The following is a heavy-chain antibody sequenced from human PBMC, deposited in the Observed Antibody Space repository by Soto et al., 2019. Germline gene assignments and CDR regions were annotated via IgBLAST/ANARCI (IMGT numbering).Heavy chain of an antibody. D-gene: IGHD1-1*01. Sequence: SETLSLTCTVSGGSISSFYWSWIRQPPGKGLEWIGYIFYSGSTNYNPSLKSRVTISVDTSKNQFSLKLTSVTAADTAVYYCARGGSIWNHFDFWGRGTLVTVSS. V-gene: IGHV4-59*01. J-gene: IGHJ4*02. CDR2: IFYSGST. CDR3: ARGGSIWNHFDF. CDR1: GGSISSFY.